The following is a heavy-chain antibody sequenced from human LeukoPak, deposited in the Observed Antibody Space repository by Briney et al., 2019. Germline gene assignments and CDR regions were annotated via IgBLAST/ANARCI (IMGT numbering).Heavy chain of an antibody. CDR3: ARGPPAGSSRYYYGMDV. V-gene: IGHV4-30-2*01. Sequence: SEALSLTCAVSGGSISSGGYSWSWIRQPPGKGLEWIGYIYHGGSTYYNPSLKSRVTISVDRSKNQFSLKLSSVTAADTAVYYCARGPPAGSSRYYYGMDVWGQGTTVTVSS. D-gene: IGHD6-6*01. CDR1: GGSISSGGYS. CDR2: IYHGGST. J-gene: IGHJ6*02.